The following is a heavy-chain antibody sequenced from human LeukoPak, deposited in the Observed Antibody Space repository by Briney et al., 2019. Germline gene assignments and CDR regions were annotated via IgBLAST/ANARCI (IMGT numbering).Heavy chain of an antibody. CDR1: GYSFTNNW. J-gene: IGHJ5*02. D-gene: IGHD2-15*01. CDR3: ARQEYCSGGSCYTWFDP. CDR2: IYPGDSNT. V-gene: IGHV5-51*01. Sequence: GESLKISCKSSGYSFTNNWIGWVRQMPGKGLEWMGIIYPGDSNTKYSPPFQGQVTISVDKSITSAYLQWSSLKASDTAMYYCARQEYCSGGSCYTWFDPWGQGTLVTVSS.